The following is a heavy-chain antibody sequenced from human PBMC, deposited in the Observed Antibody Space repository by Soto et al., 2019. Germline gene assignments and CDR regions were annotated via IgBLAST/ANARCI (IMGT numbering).Heavy chain of an antibody. D-gene: IGHD2-15*01. J-gene: IGHJ6*03. CDR1: GFTFSSNS. V-gene: IGHV3-48*01. Sequence: GGSLRLSCTISGFTFSSNSMDWVRQAPGKGLEWVSYISSTSSTKYYADSVKGRFTISRDNAKNSLYLQMNSLRAEDTAVYYCAREGSPLYYYYMDVWGKGTTVTVSS. CDR2: ISSTSSTK. CDR3: AREGSPLYYYYMDV.